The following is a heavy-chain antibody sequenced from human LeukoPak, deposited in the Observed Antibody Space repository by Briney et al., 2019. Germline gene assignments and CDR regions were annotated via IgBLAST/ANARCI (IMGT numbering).Heavy chain of an antibody. CDR1: GFTFDDYA. Sequence: GGSLRLSCAASGFTFDDYAMHWVRQAPGKGLEWVSGISWNSGSIGYADSVKGRFTISRDNAKNSLYLQMNSLRAEDTALYYCAKDMYYYDSSGYYLDYWGQGTLVTVSS. CDR2: ISWNSGSI. D-gene: IGHD3-22*01. V-gene: IGHV3-9*01. J-gene: IGHJ4*02. CDR3: AKDMYYYDSSGYYLDY.